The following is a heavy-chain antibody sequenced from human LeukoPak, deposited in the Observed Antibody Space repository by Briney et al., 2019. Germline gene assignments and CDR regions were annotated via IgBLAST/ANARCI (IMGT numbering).Heavy chain of an antibody. CDR1: GGSISSYY. D-gene: IGHD3-10*01. Sequence: KPSETLSLTCTVSGGSISSYYWSWIRQPAGKGLEWIGRIYTSGSTNYNPSLKSRVTMSVDTSKNQFSLKLSSVTAADTAVYYCAITTDYYGSGSYYSYYYYYYMDVWGKGTTVTVSS. J-gene: IGHJ6*03. V-gene: IGHV4-4*07. CDR2: IYTSGST. CDR3: AITTDYYGSGSYYSYYYYYYMDV.